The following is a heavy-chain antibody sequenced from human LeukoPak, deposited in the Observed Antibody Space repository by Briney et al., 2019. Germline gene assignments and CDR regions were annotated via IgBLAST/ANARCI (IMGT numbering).Heavy chain of an antibody. Sequence: SETLSLTCTVSGGSISSYWSWIRQPPGKGLEWIGYIYYSGSTNYNPSLKSRVTISVDTSKNQFSLKLSSVTAADTAVYYCARGGGKSYYGDYGYWGQGTLVTVSS. CDR3: ARGGGKSYYGDYGY. D-gene: IGHD4-17*01. CDR1: GGSISSY. V-gene: IGHV4-59*01. CDR2: IYYSGST. J-gene: IGHJ4*02.